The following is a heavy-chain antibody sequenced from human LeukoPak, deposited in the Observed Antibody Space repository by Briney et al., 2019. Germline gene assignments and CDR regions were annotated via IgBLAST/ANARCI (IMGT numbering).Heavy chain of an antibody. J-gene: IGHJ4*02. CDR1: GGTFSSYA. D-gene: IGHD5-24*01. Sequence: SVKVSCKASGGTFSSYAISWVRQAPGQGLEWMGGIIPIFGTANYAQKFQGRVTITTDESTSTAYMEPSSLRSEDTAVYYCARFLSRRWLQSEWGQGTLVTVSS. CDR3: ARFLSRRWLQSE. V-gene: IGHV1-69*05. CDR2: IIPIFGTA.